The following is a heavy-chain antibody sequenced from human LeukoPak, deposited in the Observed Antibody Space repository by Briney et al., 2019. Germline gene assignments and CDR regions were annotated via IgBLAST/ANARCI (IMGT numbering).Heavy chain of an antibody. D-gene: IGHD3-3*01. J-gene: IGHJ4*02. CDR2: INPSGGST. CDR1: GYTFTSYY. V-gene: IGHV1-46*01. CDR3: ARGAYNLHYDFWSGPFDY. Sequence: ASVKVSCKASGYTFTSYYMHWVRQAPGQGLEWMGIINPSGGSTSYAQKFQGRVTMTRDTSTSTVYMELSSLRSDDTAVYYCARGAYNLHYDFWSGPFDYWGQGTLVTVSS.